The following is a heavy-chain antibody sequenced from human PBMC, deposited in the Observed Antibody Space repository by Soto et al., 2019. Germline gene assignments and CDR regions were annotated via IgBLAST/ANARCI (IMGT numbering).Heavy chain of an antibody. D-gene: IGHD3-22*01. CDR1: EFTFSNYA. CDR2: ISGSAYST. V-gene: IGHV3-23*01. J-gene: IGHJ4*02. CDR3: AKPNSKGERRLYYFDY. Sequence: GGSLRLSCAASEFTFSNYAMSWVRQAPGKGLEWLSSISGSAYSTYYADSVKGRFTISRDNSKSTLYLQMYSLRAEDTAVYYCAKPNSKGERRLYYFDYWGQGTLVTVSS.